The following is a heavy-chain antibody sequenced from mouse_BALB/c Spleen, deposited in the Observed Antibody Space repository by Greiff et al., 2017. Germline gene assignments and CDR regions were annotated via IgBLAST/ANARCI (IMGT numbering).Heavy chain of an antibody. J-gene: IGHJ3*01. V-gene: IGHV5-9-3*01. CDR2: ISSGGSYT. CDR3: ARRGITTAAY. Sequence: EVKVVESGGGLVKPGGSLKLSCAASGFTFSSYAMSWVRQTPEKRLEWVATISSGGSYTYYPDSVKGRFTISRDNAKNTLYLQMSSLRSEDTAMYYCARRGITTAAYWGQGTLVTVSA. D-gene: IGHD2-4*01. CDR1: GFTFSSYA.